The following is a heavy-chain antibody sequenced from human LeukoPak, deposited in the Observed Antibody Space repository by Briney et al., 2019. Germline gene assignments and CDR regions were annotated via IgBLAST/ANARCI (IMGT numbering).Heavy chain of an antibody. V-gene: IGHV3-23*01. CDR3: AEGIMVRGVMNH. D-gene: IGHD3-10*01. CDR2: ISSSGGTT. J-gene: IGHJ5*02. CDR1: GFTFSSYA. Sequence: GGSLRLSCVASGFTFSSYAMSWVRQAPGKGLEWVSAISSSGGTTFYADSVKGRFTSSRDNAKNTLYLQMNSLRAEDTAVYFCAEGIMVRGVMNHWGQGTLVTVSS.